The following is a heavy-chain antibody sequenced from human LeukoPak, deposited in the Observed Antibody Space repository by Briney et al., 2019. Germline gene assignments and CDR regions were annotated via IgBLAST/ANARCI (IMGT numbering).Heavy chain of an antibody. CDR3: VRDTRYYGMDV. CDR2: IYYSGST. V-gene: IGHV4-59*01. J-gene: IGHJ6*02. CDR1: GGSISSYY. Sequence: SETLSLTCTVSGGSISSYYWSWIRQPPGKGLEWIGYIYYSGSTNYNPSLKSRVTISVDTSKNQFSLSLSSVTAADSAVYYCVRDTRYYGMDVWGQGTTVTVSS.